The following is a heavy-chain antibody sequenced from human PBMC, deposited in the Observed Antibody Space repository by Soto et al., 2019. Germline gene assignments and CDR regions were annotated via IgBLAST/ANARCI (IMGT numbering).Heavy chain of an antibody. CDR1: GYTFTSYG. V-gene: IGHV1-18*01. Sequence: ASVKVSCKASGYTFTSYGISWVRQAPGQGLEWMGWISAYNGNTNYAQKLQGRVTMTTDTSTSTAYMELRSLRSDDTAVYYCAREPLDFWSGYYGYYMDVWGKGTTVTVSS. J-gene: IGHJ6*03. D-gene: IGHD3-3*01. CDR2: ISAYNGNT. CDR3: AREPLDFWSGYYGYYMDV.